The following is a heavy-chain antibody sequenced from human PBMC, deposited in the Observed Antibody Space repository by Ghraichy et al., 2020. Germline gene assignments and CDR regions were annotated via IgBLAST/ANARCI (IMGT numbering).Heavy chain of an antibody. CDR2: ISGSGGST. Sequence: GGSLRLSCAASGFTFSSYAMSWVRQAPGKGLEWVSAISGSGGSTYYADSVKGRFTISRDNSKNTLYLQMNSLRAEDTAVYYCAKDDRITIFGVVISYYFDYWGQGTLVTVSS. CDR1: GFTFSSYA. CDR3: AKDDRITIFGVVISYYFDY. J-gene: IGHJ4*02. V-gene: IGHV3-23*01. D-gene: IGHD3-3*01.